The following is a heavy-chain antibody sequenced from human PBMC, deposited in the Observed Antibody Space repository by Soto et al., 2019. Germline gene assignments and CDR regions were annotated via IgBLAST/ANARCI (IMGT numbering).Heavy chain of an antibody. CDR3: ARGATRNYYDSVDY. CDR1: EATFTSYP. Sequence: QVQLVQSGAGGKRPGSRVKVSGKASEATFTSYPLSWCRQPPGQGLRWMGGIIPIFGTANYAQKFQGRVTITADESTSTAYMELSSLRSEDTAVYYCARGATRNYYDSVDYWGQGTRVTVSS. J-gene: IGHJ4*02. V-gene: IGHV1-69*01. D-gene: IGHD3-22*01. CDR2: IIPIFGTA.